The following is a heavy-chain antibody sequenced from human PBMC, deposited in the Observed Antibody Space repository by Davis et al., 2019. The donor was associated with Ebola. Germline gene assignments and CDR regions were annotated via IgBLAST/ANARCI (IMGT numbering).Heavy chain of an antibody. CDR2: IHYLGNT. J-gene: IGHJ5*02. CDR3: ARVFRGYCSGGSCYRYWFDP. CDR1: GGSINNYF. V-gene: IGHV4-59*12. D-gene: IGHD2-15*01. Sequence: SETLSLTCTVSGGSINNYFWSWIRQPPGKGLEWIGNIHYLGNTYYNPSLKSRVTISVDTSKNQFSLKLSSVTAADTAVYYCARVFRGYCSGGSCYRYWFDPWGQGTLVTVSS.